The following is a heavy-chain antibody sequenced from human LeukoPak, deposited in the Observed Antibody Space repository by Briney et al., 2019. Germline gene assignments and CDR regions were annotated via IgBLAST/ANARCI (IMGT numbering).Heavy chain of an antibody. CDR1: GFTFSSNC. J-gene: IGHJ4*02. D-gene: IGHD1-26*01. CDR3: ARLRRENCFDY. Sequence: GGSLRLSCAASGFTFSSNCMSWVRQAPGKGLEWVANIQQDGSENSYVDSVKGRFTISRDNAKNTLYLQMNSLRAEDTAVYYCARLRRENCFDYWGQGTLVTVSS. V-gene: IGHV3-7*04. CDR2: IQQDGSEN.